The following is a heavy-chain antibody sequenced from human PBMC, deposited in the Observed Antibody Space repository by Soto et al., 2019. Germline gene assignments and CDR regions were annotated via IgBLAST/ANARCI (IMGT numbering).Heavy chain of an antibody. CDR3: ARDRSSTVTTDGMDV. V-gene: IGHV3-21*01. J-gene: IGHJ6*02. CDR2: ISSSSSYI. Sequence: XESLLLSCAASGFTFSSYSMNWVRQAPGKGLEWVSSISSSSSYIYYADSVKGRFTISRDNAKNSLYLQMNSLRAEDTAVYYCARDRSSTVTTDGMDVWGQGTTVTVSS. CDR1: GFTFSSYS. D-gene: IGHD4-17*01.